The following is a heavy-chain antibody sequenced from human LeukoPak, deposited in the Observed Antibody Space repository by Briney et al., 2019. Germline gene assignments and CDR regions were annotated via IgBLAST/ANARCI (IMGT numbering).Heavy chain of an antibody. Sequence: GGSLRLSCAATGLTVSSNYMSWVRQAPGKGLEWVSVIYSSGITYYADSVKGRFTISRDNSKNTLYLQMNSLRAEDTAVYYCVRAPPSGCGGDCYDYWGQGTLVTVSS. D-gene: IGHD2-21*01. CDR2: IYSSGIT. J-gene: IGHJ4*02. CDR3: VRAPPSGCGGDCYDY. V-gene: IGHV3-66*01. CDR1: GLTVSSNY.